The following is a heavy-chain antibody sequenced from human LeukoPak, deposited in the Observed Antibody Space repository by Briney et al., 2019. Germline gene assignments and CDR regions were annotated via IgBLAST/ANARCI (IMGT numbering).Heavy chain of an antibody. D-gene: IGHD3-9*01. J-gene: IGHJ4*02. CDR1: GGSISSHY. V-gene: IGHV4-59*11. CDR3: ARTYYDILTGYRAMGYYFDY. CDR2: IYYSGST. Sequence: PSETLSLTCTVSGGSISSHYWSWIRQPPGKGLEWIGYIYYSGSTNYNPSLKSRVTISVDTSKNQFSLKLSSVTAADTAVYYCARTYYDILTGYRAMGYYFDYWGQGTLVTVSS.